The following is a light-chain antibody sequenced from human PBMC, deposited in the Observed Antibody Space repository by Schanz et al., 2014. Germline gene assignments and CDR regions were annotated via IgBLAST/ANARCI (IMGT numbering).Light chain of an antibody. Sequence: EIVMTQSPVTLSVSPGERATLSCRASQSVSSKLAWFQQKPGQAPRLLIYGASTRATGIPARFSGSGSGTDFTLTISSLQSEDFAVYYCQQYSEWPPLTFGQGTKVEV. J-gene: IGKJ1*01. V-gene: IGKV3-15*01. CDR1: QSVSSK. CDR2: GAS. CDR3: QQYSEWPPLT.